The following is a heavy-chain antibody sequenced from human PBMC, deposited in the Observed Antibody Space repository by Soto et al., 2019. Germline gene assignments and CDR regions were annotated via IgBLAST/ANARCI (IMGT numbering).Heavy chain of an antibody. CDR2: INYSGST. V-gene: IGHV4-34*01. J-gene: IGHJ5*02. Sequence: SETLALTCAVYGESFSGYYWSWIRQPPGKGLEWIGEINYSGSTNYNPSLKSRVTISVDTSKNQFSLKLSSVTAADTAVYYCARGLGYCSSTSCYVYNWFDPWGQGTLVTVSS. CDR3: ARGLGYCSSTSCYVYNWFDP. D-gene: IGHD2-2*01. CDR1: GESFSGYY.